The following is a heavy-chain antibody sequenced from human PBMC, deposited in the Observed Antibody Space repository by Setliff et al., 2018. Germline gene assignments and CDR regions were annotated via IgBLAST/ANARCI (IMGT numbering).Heavy chain of an antibody. J-gene: IGHJ6*03. CDR3: ARALGCYPVYHYYMDV. Sequence: SSETLSLTCAVSGSATTSSNWCSWVRQPTEKGLEWIGQIFHSGSTHYNPSLKSRFTISVDQSKNQLSLKLSAVTAADTAVYYCARALGCYPVYHYYMDVWGKVPTVTVCS. CDR1: GSATTSSNW. V-gene: IGHV4-4*02. D-gene: IGHD2-8*01. CDR2: IFHSGST.